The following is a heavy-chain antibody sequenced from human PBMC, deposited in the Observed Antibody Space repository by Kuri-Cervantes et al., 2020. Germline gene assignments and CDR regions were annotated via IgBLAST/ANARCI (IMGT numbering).Heavy chain of an antibody. V-gene: IGHV4-59*01. CDR3: ARGVLRYFDWLEYYFDY. CDR2: IYYSGST. D-gene: IGHD3-9*01. CDR1: GGSISSYY. J-gene: IGHJ4*02. Sequence: SETLSLTCTVSGGSISSYYWSWIRQPPGKGLEWIGYIYYSGSTNYNPSLKSRVTISVDTSKNQFSLKLSSVTAADTAVYYCARGVLRYFDWLEYYFDYWGLGTLVTVSS.